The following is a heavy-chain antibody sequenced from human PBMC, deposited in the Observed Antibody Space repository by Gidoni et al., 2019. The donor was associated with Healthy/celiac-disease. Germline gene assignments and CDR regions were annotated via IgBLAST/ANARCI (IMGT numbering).Heavy chain of an antibody. CDR1: GFTFSSSD. D-gene: IGHD5-12*01. CDR3: ARGALMATIDY. J-gene: IGHJ4*02. Sequence: EVQLVESGGGLVQPGGSLRLSCAASGFTFSSSDMHWVRQATGKGLEWVSAIGTAGDTYYPGSVKGRFTISRENAKNSLYLQMNSLRAGDTAVYYCARGALMATIDYWGQGTLVTVSS. CDR2: IGTAGDT. V-gene: IGHV3-13*01.